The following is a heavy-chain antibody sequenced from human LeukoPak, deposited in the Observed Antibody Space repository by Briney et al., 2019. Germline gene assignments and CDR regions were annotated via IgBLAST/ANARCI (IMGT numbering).Heavy chain of an antibody. Sequence: SVKVSCKASGYTFTSYAISWVRQAPGQGLEWMGGIIPIFGTANYAQKFQGRVTITADESTSTAYMELSSLRSEDTAVYYCARGDITMVRGVIDNWFDPWGQGTLVTVSS. J-gene: IGHJ5*02. V-gene: IGHV1-69*13. CDR2: IIPIFGTA. D-gene: IGHD3-10*01. CDR1: GYTFTSYA. CDR3: ARGDITMVRGVIDNWFDP.